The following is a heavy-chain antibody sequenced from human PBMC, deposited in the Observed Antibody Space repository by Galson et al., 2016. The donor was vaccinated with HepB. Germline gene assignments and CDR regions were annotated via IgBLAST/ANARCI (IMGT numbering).Heavy chain of an antibody. CDR2: IYYSGST. Sequence: ETLSLTCTVSGGSISSSSYYWGWIRQPPGKGLEWIGSIYYSGSTYYNPSLKSRVTISVDTSKNQFSLKLSSVTAADTAVYYCARAEGYLVPADYYYYGMDVWGQGTTLIVSS. V-gene: IGHV4-39*07. D-gene: IGHD2-2*01. CDR3: ARAEGYLVPADYYYYGMDV. CDR1: GGSISSSSYY. J-gene: IGHJ6*02.